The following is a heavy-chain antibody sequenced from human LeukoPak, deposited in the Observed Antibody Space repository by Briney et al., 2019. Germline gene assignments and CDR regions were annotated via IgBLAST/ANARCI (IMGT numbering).Heavy chain of an antibody. V-gene: IGHV3-21*01. CDR1: GFTFSSYS. J-gene: IGHJ4*02. CDR3: ASDGRRWAPLDY. CDR2: ISSSSSYI. D-gene: IGHD4-23*01. Sequence: GGSLRLSCAASGFTFSSYSMNWVRQAPGKGLEWVSSISSSSSYIYYADSVKGRFTISRDNAKNSLYLQMNSLRAEDTAVYYCASDGRRWAPLDYWGQGTLVTVSS.